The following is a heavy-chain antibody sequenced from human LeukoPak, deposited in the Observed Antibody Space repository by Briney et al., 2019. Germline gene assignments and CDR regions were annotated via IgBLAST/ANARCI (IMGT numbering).Heavy chain of an antibody. Sequence: GGSLRLSCVASGLTLTSSAMTWVRQAPGKGLEWVSGISGSGANTYDADSVKGRFTTSRDNSKNTLYLQMNSLRAEDTVVYYCARGLFGNIMDYWGQGILVTVSS. V-gene: IGHV3-23*01. CDR2: ISGSGANT. CDR3: ARGLFGNIMDY. D-gene: IGHD3-22*01. J-gene: IGHJ4*02. CDR1: GLTLTSSA.